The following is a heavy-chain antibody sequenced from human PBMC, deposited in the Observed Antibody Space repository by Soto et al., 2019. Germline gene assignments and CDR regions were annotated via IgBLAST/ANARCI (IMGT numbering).Heavy chain of an antibody. CDR3: ARDPIGSGYFDS. Sequence: XSVKVSCKASVYTFTDQGISWIRQAPGQGLEWLGWINTFHGNTDYAQQFQGRVTMTTDTSTSTAYMELTSLRSEDTAVYYCARDPIGSGYFDSWGQGTLVTVSS. J-gene: IGHJ4*02. V-gene: IGHV1-18*01. CDR2: INTFHGNT. CDR1: VYTFTDQG.